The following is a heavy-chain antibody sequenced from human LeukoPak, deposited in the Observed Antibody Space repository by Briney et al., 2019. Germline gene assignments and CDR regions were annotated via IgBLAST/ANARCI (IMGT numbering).Heavy chain of an antibody. D-gene: IGHD6-19*01. CDR2: ISVSGDTK. CDR1: GFTITDYG. Sequence: GGSLRLSCAVSGFTITDYGMSWVRHAPGKGREWVSAISVSGDTKYYADSVKGRFIISRDNSRNTLYLQINSLRAEDTALYYCAQGYSSGWYPYWGQGTLVTVSS. J-gene: IGHJ4*02. CDR3: AQGYSSGWYPY. V-gene: IGHV3-23*01.